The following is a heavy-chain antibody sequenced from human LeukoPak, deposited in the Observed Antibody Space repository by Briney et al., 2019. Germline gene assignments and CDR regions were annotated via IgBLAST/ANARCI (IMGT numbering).Heavy chain of an antibody. CDR3: VKEPHYYDRSGYF. CDR2: IGGDGGST. D-gene: IGHD3-22*01. V-gene: IGHV3-43*02. Sequence: GGSLRLSCAASGFTFDDYAMQWVRQAQGKGLEWVSLIGGDGGSTYYAYSVKGLFTTSRDNSKNSLFLQMRSLRTDDTALYYCVKEPHYYDRSGYFWGRGVLVTVSS. J-gene: IGHJ4*02. CDR1: GFTFDDYA.